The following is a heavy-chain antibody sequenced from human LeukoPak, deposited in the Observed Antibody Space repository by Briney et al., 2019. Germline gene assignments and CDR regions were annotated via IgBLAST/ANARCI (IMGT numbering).Heavy chain of an antibody. CDR2: IYHSGNT. V-gene: IGHV4-59*08. CDR1: GGSISSYY. Sequence: SETLSLTCTVSGGSISSYYWSWIRQPPGEGLEWIGFIYHSGNTNYNPSLKSRVTISVDTSTNQFSLKMKSVTAADTAVYYCAKHSFDSGEYCDEWGQGTLVTVSS. J-gene: IGHJ4*02. D-gene: IGHD3-22*01. CDR3: AKHSFDSGEYCDE.